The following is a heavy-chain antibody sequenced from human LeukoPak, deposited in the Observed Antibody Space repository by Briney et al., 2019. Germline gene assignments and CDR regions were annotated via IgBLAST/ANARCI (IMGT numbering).Heavy chain of an antibody. Sequence: SVKVSCKXSGGTFSSYAISWVRQAPGQGLEWMGRIIPIFGTANYAQKFQGRVTITTDESTSTAYMELSSLRSEDTAVYYCTIVGATQDYWGQGTLVTVSS. CDR1: GGTFSSYA. J-gene: IGHJ4*02. CDR3: TIVGATQDY. CDR2: IIPIFGTA. V-gene: IGHV1-69*05. D-gene: IGHD1-26*01.